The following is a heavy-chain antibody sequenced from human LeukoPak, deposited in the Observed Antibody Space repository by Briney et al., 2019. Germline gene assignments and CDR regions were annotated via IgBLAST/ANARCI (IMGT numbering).Heavy chain of an antibody. V-gene: IGHV4-4*02. Sequence: SGTLSLTCAVSGGSISSSNWWSWVRQPPGKGLEWIGELYHSGSTNYNPSLKSRVTMSVDKSKNHFSLKLSSVTAADTAVYYCARQNPAAAGQGLDYWGQGTLVTVSS. CDR1: GGSISSSNW. CDR2: LYHSGST. CDR3: ARQNPAAAGQGLDY. D-gene: IGHD6-13*01. J-gene: IGHJ4*02.